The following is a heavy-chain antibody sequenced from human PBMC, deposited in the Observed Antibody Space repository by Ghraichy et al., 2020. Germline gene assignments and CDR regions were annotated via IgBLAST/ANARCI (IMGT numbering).Heavy chain of an antibody. Sequence: GGSLRLSCVASGFTFSDYSMNWVRQTPGKGLEWISYISGSGSAIYYADSVKGRFIISRDYAENSLYLQMNSLRDEDTAVYYCARNAASPSPSVRRGGHFYFDYWGQGTPVTVSS. V-gene: IGHV3-48*02. CDR1: GFTFSDYS. CDR3: ARNAASPSPSVRRGGHFYFDY. CDR2: ISGSGSAI. D-gene: IGHD3-10*02. J-gene: IGHJ4*02.